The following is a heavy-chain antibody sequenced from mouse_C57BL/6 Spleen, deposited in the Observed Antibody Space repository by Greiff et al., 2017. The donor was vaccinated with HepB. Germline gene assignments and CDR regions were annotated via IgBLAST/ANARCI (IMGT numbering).Heavy chain of an antibody. CDR2: IHPNSGST. CDR3: ARYSYYYGSSLYYAMDY. V-gene: IGHV1-64*01. J-gene: IGHJ4*01. CDR1: GYTFTSYW. D-gene: IGHD1-1*01. Sequence: QVQLQQPGAELVKPGASVKLSCKASGYTFTSYWMHWVKQRPGQGLEWIGMIHPNSGSTNYNEKFKSKATLTVDKSSSTAYMQLSSLTSEDSAVYYCARYSYYYGSSLYYAMDYWGQGTSVTVSS.